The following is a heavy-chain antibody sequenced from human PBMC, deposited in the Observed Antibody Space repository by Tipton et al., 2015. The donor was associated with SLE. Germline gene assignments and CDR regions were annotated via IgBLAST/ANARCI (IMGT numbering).Heavy chain of an antibody. Sequence: QSGPEVKKPGASVKVSCKASGYTFTSYDINWVRQATGQGLEWMGWMNPNSGNTGYAQKFQGRVTMTRNTSISTAYMELSSLSSEDTAVYYWARGPVGPGAYYYYYMEFWGKGTTVAVSS. CDR2: MNPNSGNT. J-gene: IGHJ6*03. V-gene: IGHV1-8*01. CDR1: GYTFTSYD. CDR3: ARGPVGPGAYYYYYMEF. D-gene: IGHD4/OR15-4a*01.